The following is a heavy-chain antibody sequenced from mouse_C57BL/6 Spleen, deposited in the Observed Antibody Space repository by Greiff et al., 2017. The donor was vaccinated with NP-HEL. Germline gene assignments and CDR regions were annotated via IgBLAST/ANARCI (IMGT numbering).Heavy chain of an antibody. V-gene: IGHV1-82*01. J-gene: IGHJ4*01. CDR3: AREGYDGYYHAMDY. D-gene: IGHD2-3*01. CDR2: IYPGDGDT. Sequence: QVQLQQSGPELVKPGASVKISCKASGYAFSSSWMNWVKQRPGKGLEWIGRIYPGDGDTNYNGKFKGKATLTADKSSSTAYMQLSSLTSEDSAVYFCAREGYDGYYHAMDYWGQGTSVTVSS. CDR1: GYAFSSSW.